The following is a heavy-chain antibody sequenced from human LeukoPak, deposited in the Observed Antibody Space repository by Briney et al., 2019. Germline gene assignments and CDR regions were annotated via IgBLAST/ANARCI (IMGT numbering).Heavy chain of an antibody. CDR2: INPSGGST. CDR3: ARAILVGAATLRYFDL. CDR1: GYTFNSYY. D-gene: IGHD1-26*01. Sequence: ASVKVSCKASGYTFNSYYMHWVRQAPGQGLEWMGIINPSGGSTSYAQKFQGRVTMTRDTSTSTVYMELSSLRSEDTAVYYCARAILVGAATLRYFDLWGRGTLVTVSS. V-gene: IGHV1-46*02. J-gene: IGHJ2*01.